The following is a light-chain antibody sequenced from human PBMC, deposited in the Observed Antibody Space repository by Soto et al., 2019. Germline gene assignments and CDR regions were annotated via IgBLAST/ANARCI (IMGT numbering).Light chain of an antibody. J-gene: IGKJ1*01. Sequence: ERVMTQSPVTLSVSPGESVTLSCRASQSVGTNLAWYQQKPGQAPSLLIYGVSTRATGIPTRFSGSGSGRQFTLTISSLQSEDFAVYYCQQYNNWPQTFGQGTKVESK. CDR2: GVS. CDR3: QQYNNWPQT. V-gene: IGKV3-15*01. CDR1: QSVGTN.